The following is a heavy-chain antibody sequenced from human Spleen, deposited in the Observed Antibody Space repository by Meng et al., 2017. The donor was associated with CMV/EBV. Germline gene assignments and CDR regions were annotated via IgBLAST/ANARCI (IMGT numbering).Heavy chain of an antibody. Sequence: LSLTCAASGFTFSSYGMHWVRQAPGKGLEWVAFIRYDGSNKYYADSVKGRFTISRDNSKNTLYLQMNSLRAEDTAVYYCAKDPDSSGYYKCYFDYWGQGTLVTVSS. CDR2: IRYDGSNK. CDR1: GFTFSSYG. CDR3: AKDPDSSGYYKCYFDY. D-gene: IGHD3-22*01. V-gene: IGHV3-30*02. J-gene: IGHJ4*02.